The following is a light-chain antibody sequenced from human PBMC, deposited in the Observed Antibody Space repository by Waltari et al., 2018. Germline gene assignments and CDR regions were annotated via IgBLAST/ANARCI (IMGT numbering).Light chain of an antibody. V-gene: IGKV3-20*01. Sequence: EIVLTQSPGTLSLSPGERATLSCRASQSVGRTLAWYQQKPGQAPRLLIYGASSRATDIPDRFSGSGSGTDFSLTINRLETEEFAVYFCQHYVRLPATFGQGTKVEIK. CDR1: QSVGRT. J-gene: IGKJ1*01. CDR2: GAS. CDR3: QHYVRLPAT.